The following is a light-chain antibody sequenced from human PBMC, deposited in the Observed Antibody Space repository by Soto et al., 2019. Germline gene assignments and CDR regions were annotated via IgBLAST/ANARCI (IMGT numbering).Light chain of an antibody. J-gene: IGKJ5*01. V-gene: IGKV1-27*01. Sequence: DIQMTQSPSSLSASVGDRVTITFRASQVIGNYLAWYQQKPGKVPKLLIYGAYTLQSGVPSRFSGSGSGTDFTLTISSLQPEDVAIYYCQKYNSGLITFGQGTRREIK. CDR1: QVIGNY. CDR2: GAY. CDR3: QKYNSGLIT.